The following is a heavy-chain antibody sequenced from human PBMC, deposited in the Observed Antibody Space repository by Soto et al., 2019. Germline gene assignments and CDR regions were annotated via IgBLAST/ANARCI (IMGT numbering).Heavy chain of an antibody. D-gene: IGHD2-2*01. J-gene: IGHJ4*02. V-gene: IGHV3-30-3*01. CDR2: ISYDGSNK. Sequence: GGSLRLSCAASGFTFSSYAMHWVRQAPGKGLEWVAVISYDGSNKYYADSVKGRFTISRDNSKNTLYLQMNSLRAEDTAVYYCARDERETCLSSRCYYFDYWAREPRSPSPQ. CDR3: ARDERETCLSSRCYYFDY. CDR1: GFTFSSYA.